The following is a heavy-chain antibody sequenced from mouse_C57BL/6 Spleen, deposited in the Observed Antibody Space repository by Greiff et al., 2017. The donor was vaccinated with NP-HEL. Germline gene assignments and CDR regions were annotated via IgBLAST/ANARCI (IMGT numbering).Heavy chain of an antibody. V-gene: IGHV1-64*01. CDR3: ARGDSKGVCYYAMDY. Sequence: QVQLQQPGAELVKPGASVKLSCKASGYTFTSYWMHWVKQRPGQGLEWIGMIHPNSGSTNYNEKFKSKATLTVDKSSSTAYMQLSSLTSEDSAVYYCARGDSKGVCYYAMDYWGQGTSVTVSS. D-gene: IGHD2-5*01. J-gene: IGHJ4*01. CDR1: GYTFTSYW. CDR2: IHPNSGST.